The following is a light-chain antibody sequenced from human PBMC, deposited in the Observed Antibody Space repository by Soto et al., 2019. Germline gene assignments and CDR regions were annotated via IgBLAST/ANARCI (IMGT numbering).Light chain of an antibody. J-gene: IGKJ4*01. CDR1: QGIGDT. Sequence: EVVTWQSPATLSVSPGEGATLSCRASQGIGDTLAWYQQKPGQAPKLVIYDASSRATGIPDRFSGGGSGTDFTLTISRLEPEDFAVYYCQQFSSYPLTFGGGTKVDIK. V-gene: IGKV3-20*01. CDR2: DAS. CDR3: QQFSSYPLT.